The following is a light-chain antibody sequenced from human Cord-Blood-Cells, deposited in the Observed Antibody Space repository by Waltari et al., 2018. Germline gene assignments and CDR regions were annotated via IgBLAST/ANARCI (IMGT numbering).Light chain of an antibody. CDR2: RNN. Sequence: QSVLTQPPSASGTPGQRVTISCSGSSSNIGSNYAYWYQQLPGTAPNLLIYRNNQRPSGVPDRFSGSKSGTSASLAISGLRSEDEADYYCAAWDDSLSGRVFGGGTKLTVL. J-gene: IGLJ3*02. CDR3: AAWDDSLSGRV. V-gene: IGLV1-47*01. CDR1: SSNIGSNY.